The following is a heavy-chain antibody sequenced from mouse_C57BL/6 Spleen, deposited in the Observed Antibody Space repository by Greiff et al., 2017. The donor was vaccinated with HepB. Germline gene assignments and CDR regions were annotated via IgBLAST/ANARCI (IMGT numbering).Heavy chain of an antibody. CDR3: ARCTVHYAMDY. V-gene: IGHV1-4*01. CDR2: INPSSGYT. Sequence: VQLKESGAELARPGASVKMSCKASGYTFTSYTMHWVKQRPVQGLEWIGYINPSSGYTKYNQKFKDKATLTADKSSSTAYMQLSSLTSEDSAVYYCARCTVHYAMDYWGQGTSVTVSS. D-gene: IGHD1-1*01. J-gene: IGHJ4*01. CDR1: GYTFTSYT.